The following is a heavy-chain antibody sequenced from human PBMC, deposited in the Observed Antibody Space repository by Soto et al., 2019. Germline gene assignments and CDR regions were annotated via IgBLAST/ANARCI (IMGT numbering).Heavy chain of an antibody. CDR2: IYYSGST. V-gene: IGHV4-31*03. J-gene: IGHJ6*02. D-gene: IGHD3-16*02. Sequence: PSETLSLTCTVSGGSISSGGYYWSWIRQHPGKSLEWIGYIYYSGSTYYNPSLKSRVTISVDTSKNQFSLKLSSVTAADTAVYYCARAPLSGWIPTTYYYYGMDVWGQGTTVTVSS. CDR1: GGSISSGGYY. CDR3: ARAPLSGWIPTTYYYYGMDV.